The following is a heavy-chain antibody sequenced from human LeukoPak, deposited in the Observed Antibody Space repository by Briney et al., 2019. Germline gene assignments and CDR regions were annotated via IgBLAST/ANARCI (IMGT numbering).Heavy chain of an antibody. CDR1: GGSINSYY. J-gene: IGHJ3*02. CDR2: IYYSGST. D-gene: IGHD1-26*01. Sequence: PSETLSLTCTVSGGSINSYYWSWVRQPPGKGLEWIGYIYYSGSTNYNPSVKSRVTMSVDTSKNQFSLKLNSVTAADTAVYYCATLWRLGASTGEAFDIWGQGTMVTVSS. V-gene: IGHV4-59*01. CDR3: ATLWRLGASTGEAFDI.